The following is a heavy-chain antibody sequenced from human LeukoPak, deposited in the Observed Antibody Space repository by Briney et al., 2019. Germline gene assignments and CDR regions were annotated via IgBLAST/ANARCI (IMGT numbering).Heavy chain of an antibody. V-gene: IGHV3-23*01. CDR3: AYGQARWLQFLRY. CDR1: GYTFSSYA. J-gene: IGHJ4*02. Sequence: GGSLRLSCAAWGYTFSSYAMSGLRQAPGKGLEWASAISGSGGSTYYADSVKGRFTISRDNSKNTLYLQMNSVRAEDKAGYYCAYGQARWLQFLRYWGQGTLVTVSS. CDR2: ISGSGGST. D-gene: IGHD5-24*01.